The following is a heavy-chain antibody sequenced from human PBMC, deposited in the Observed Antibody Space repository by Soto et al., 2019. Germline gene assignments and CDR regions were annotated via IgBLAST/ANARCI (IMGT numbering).Heavy chain of an antibody. V-gene: IGHV4-34*01. Sequence: SETLSLTCAVYGGSFSGYYWSWIRQPPGKGLEWIGEINHSGSTNYNPSLKSRVTISVDTSKNQFSLKLSSVTAADTAVYYCARDGRYYDFWSGLAIVRGMDIWGQGTTVTVSS. CDR1: GGSFSGYY. CDR3: ARDGRYYDFWSGLAIVRGMDI. J-gene: IGHJ6*02. CDR2: INHSGST. D-gene: IGHD3-3*01.